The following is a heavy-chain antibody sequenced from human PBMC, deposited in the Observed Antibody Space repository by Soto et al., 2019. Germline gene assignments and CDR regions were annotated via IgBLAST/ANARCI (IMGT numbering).Heavy chain of an antibody. V-gene: IGHV3-30*18. CDR1: GFTFSSYG. D-gene: IGHD6-13*01. J-gene: IGHJ4*02. CDR2: ISYDGSNK. Sequence: HPGGSLRLSCAASGFTFSSYGMHWVRQAPGKGLEWVAVISYDGSNKYYADSVKGRFTISRDNSKNTLYLQMNSLRAEDTAVYYCAKDLVAAAGTGFDYWGQGTLVTVSS. CDR3: AKDLVAAAGTGFDY.